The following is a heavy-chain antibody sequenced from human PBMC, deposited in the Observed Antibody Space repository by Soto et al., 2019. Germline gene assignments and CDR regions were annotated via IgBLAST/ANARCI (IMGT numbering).Heavy chain of an antibody. CDR3: TSSSGAFDI. J-gene: IGHJ3*02. V-gene: IGHV3-73*01. D-gene: IGHD6-6*01. CDR2: IRSKANSYAT. Sequence: EVQLVESGGGLVQPGGSLKLSCAASGFTFSGSAMHWVRQASGKGLEWVGRIRSKANSYATAYAASVKGRFTISRDDSKNTAYLQMNSLKTEDTAVYYRTSSSGAFDIWGQGTMVTVSS. CDR1: GFTFSGSA.